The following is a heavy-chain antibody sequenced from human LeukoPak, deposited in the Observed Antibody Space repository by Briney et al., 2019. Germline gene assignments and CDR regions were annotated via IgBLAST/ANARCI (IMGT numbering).Heavy chain of an antibody. CDR3: ATESSSSPGFDY. D-gene: IGHD6-6*01. Sequence: ASVKVSCKASGYTFTGYYMHWVRQAPGQGLEWMGWINPNSGGTNYAQKFQGRVTMTRDTSISTAYMELSRLRSDDTAVYYCATESSSSPGFDYWGQGTLVTVSS. V-gene: IGHV1-2*02. J-gene: IGHJ4*02. CDR1: GYTFTGYY. CDR2: INPNSGGT.